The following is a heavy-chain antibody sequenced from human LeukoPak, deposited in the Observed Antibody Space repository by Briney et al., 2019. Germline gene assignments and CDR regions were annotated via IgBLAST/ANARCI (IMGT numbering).Heavy chain of an antibody. CDR1: GFSFTTFS. D-gene: IGHD6-19*01. V-gene: IGHV3-21*01. J-gene: IGHJ4*02. Sequence: GGSLRLSCAASGFSFTTFSMNWVRQAPGKGLEWGSSTSYDGGPTYYADSVKGRMTISRDNAKNTLYLKTNSQRAEDPAVYYCSGALYSSGWHYFDYWGQGTLVTVSS. CDR2: TSYDGGPT. CDR3: SGALYSSGWHYFDY.